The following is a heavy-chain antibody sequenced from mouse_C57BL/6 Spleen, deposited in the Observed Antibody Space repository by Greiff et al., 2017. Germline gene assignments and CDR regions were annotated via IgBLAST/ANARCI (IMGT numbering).Heavy chain of an antibody. CDR3: ARGENFDGPFAY. D-gene: IGHD2-3*01. CDR2: ISYDGSN. V-gene: IGHV3-6*01. CDR1: GYSITSGYY. J-gene: IGHJ3*01. Sequence: EVQLQESGPGLVKPSQSLSLTCSVTGYSITSGYYWNWIRQFPGNKLEWMGYISYDGSNNYNPSLKNRISITRDTSKNQFFLKLNSVTTEDTATYYCARGENFDGPFAYWGQGTLVTVSA.